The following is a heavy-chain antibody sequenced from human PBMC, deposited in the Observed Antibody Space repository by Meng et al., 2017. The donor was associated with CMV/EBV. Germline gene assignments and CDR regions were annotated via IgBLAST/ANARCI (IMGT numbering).Heavy chain of an antibody. V-gene: IGHV4-34*01. CDR3: ASYRGDSYGIHDAFDI. CDR1: GGSFSGYY. Sequence: GSLRLSCAVYGGSFSGYYWSWIRQPPGKGLEWIGSIYHSGSTYYNPSLKSRVTISVDTSKNQFSLKLSSVTAADTAVYYCASYRGDSYGIHDAFDIWGQGTMVTVSS. J-gene: IGHJ3*02. D-gene: IGHD5-18*01. CDR2: IYHSGST.